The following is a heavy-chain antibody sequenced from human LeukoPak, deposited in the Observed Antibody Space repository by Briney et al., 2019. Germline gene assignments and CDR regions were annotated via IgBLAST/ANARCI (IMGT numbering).Heavy chain of an antibody. J-gene: IGHJ4*02. CDR2: ISGSSNMI. CDR3: VRDDWRHEDLFDY. CDR1: GFTFSDYS. D-gene: IGHD3-9*01. V-gene: IGHV3-11*04. Sequence: PGGSLRLSCAASGFTFSDYSMSWIRQAPGKGLEWVSHISGSSNMIYYGESGRGRFTVSRDNAKNTLYLQMNSLTAEDTAVYFCVRDDWRHEDLFDYWGQGTLATVSS.